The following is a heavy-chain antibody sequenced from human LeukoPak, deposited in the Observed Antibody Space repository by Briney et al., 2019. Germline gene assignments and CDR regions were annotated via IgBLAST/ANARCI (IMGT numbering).Heavy chain of an antibody. Sequence: GGSLRLSCAASGFTFSNAWMSWVRQAPGKGLEWVGRIKSKTDGGTTGYAAPVKGRFTISRDDSKNTLYLQMNSLNTEDTAVYYCTTDLPLLTTYYYDSSGYSGWFDPWGQGTLVTVSS. CDR1: GFTFSNAW. CDR3: TTDLPLLTTYYYDSSGYSGWFDP. D-gene: IGHD3-22*01. V-gene: IGHV3-15*01. J-gene: IGHJ5*02. CDR2: IKSKTDGGTT.